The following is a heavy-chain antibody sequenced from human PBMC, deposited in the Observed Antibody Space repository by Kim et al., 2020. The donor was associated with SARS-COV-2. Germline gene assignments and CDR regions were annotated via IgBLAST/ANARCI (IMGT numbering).Heavy chain of an antibody. Sequence: SETLSLTCAVYGGSFSGYYWSWIRQPPGKGLEWIGEINHSGSTNYNPSLKSRVTISVDTSKNQFSLKLSSVTAADTAVYYCAREGIGYCSGGSCYQGRGVVDYWGQGTLVTVSS. CDR2: INHSGST. CDR3: AREGIGYCSGGSCYQGRGVVDY. J-gene: IGHJ4*02. V-gene: IGHV4-34*01. D-gene: IGHD2-15*01. CDR1: GGSFSGYY.